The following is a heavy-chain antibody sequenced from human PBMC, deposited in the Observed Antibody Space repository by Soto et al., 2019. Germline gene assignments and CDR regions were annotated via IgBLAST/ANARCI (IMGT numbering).Heavy chain of an antibody. V-gene: IGHV1-18*01. CDR3: ARIAAALGDYYYGMDV. J-gene: IGHJ6*02. CDR2: ISAYNGNT. Sequence: QVQLVQSGAEVKKPGASVKVSCKASGYTFTSYGISWVRQAPGQGLEWMGWISAYNGNTNYAQKLQGRVTMTTDTSTSTAYTELRGLRCDDTAVYYCARIAAALGDYYYGMDVWGQGTTVTVSS. CDR1: GYTFTSYG. D-gene: IGHD6-13*01.